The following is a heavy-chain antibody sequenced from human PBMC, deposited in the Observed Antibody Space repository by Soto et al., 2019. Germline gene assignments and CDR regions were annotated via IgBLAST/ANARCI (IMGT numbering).Heavy chain of an antibody. CDR1: GYKFTTYF. Sequence: QVQLVQSGAELKNPGASVKVACKASGYKFTTYFIHWVRQAPGQGLEWMGMIHPSGDTGYAQKFRGRVTMTIDTSTTTAYMELRNLTSEDTAVYFSVRGYCTTSPCSGDFRFWGQGTLVTVSS. CDR3: VRGYCTTSPCSGDFRF. D-gene: IGHD2-15*01. J-gene: IGHJ1*01. CDR2: IHPSGDT. V-gene: IGHV1-46*01.